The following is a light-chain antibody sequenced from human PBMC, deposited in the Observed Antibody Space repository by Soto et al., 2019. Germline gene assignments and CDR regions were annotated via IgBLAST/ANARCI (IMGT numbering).Light chain of an antibody. CDR1: QSLNND. CDR2: DAS. V-gene: IGKV3-11*01. Sequence: EIVLTQSPAALSLSPGETATLSCRASQSLNNDLAWYQQKPGQSPRLLIYDASDSATGVPARFRGSGSGTDFTLTISSLDPEDFAVYYCQHRSNWPPYTFGQGTKLEI. J-gene: IGKJ2*01. CDR3: QHRSNWPPYT.